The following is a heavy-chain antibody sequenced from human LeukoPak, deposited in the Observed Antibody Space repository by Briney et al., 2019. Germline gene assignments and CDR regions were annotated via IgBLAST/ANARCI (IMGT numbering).Heavy chain of an antibody. V-gene: IGHV4-34*01. CDR1: GGPFRAFY. D-gene: IGHD6-19*01. Sequence: PSETLSLTCDVSGGPFRAFYWSWIRQPPGKGLEWIGEVNHSGGTNYSPSLKSRVTISLDTSKNQFSLKLSSVTAADTAVYYCARWGSGWYYFDYWGQGTLVTVSS. CDR2: VNHSGGT. J-gene: IGHJ4*02. CDR3: ARWGSGWYYFDY.